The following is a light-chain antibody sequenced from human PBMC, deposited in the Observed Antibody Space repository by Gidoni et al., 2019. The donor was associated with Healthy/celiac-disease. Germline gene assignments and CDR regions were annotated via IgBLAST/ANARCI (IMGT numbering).Light chain of an antibody. CDR2: AAS. CDR3: QQSYSTLFT. CDR1: QSISSY. J-gene: IGKJ3*01. V-gene: IGKV1-39*01. Sequence: DLQMTQSPSSLSASVGDRVTLTCRASQSISSYLNWYHQKPGKAPKLLIYAASSLQSGVPSRFSGSGSGTDFTLTISSLQPEDFATYYCQQSYSTLFTFGPGTKVDIK.